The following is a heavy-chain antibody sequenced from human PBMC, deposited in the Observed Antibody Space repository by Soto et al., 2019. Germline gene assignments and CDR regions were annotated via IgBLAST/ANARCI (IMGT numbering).Heavy chain of an antibody. CDR1: GFTFSSYE. Sequence: DVQLAESGGGLVQPGGSLRLSCAASGFTFSSYEMNWVRQAPGKGLEWVSYISSSGGTIYYAEFMRGRFTISRDNAKKSLYLQMNRLTSEDTAVYYCARSQTTRGFDIWGQGTMVIVSS. CDR3: ARSQTTRGFDI. V-gene: IGHV3-48*03. D-gene: IGHD1-1*01. CDR2: ISSSGGTI. J-gene: IGHJ3*02.